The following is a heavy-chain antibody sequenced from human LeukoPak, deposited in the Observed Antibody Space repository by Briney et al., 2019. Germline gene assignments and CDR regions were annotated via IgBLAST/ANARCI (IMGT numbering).Heavy chain of an antibody. CDR2: IRESGGGT. CDR3: AKTQLRGYCSSTSCLYFDY. CDR1: GITVSNYD. Sequence: HSGGSLRLSCVVSGITVSNYDMSWVRQAPGKGLEWVSGIRESGGGTNYADSVKGRFTISRDNSKNTLYLQMNSLRAEDTAVYYCAKTQLRGYCSSTSCLYFDYWGQGTLVTVSS. D-gene: IGHD2-2*01. V-gene: IGHV3-23*01. J-gene: IGHJ4*02.